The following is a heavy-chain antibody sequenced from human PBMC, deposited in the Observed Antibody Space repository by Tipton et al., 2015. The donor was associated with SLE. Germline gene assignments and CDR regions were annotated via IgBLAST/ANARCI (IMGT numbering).Heavy chain of an antibody. D-gene: IGHD3-22*01. CDR2: IYYSGST. V-gene: IGHV4-31*03. Sequence: TLSLTCTVSGGSINNGAYYWSWIRQHPGKGLEWIACIYYSGSTFYNPSLKSRVTISVDRSNNQFSLKLSSVTAADTAVYYCARSSGAPDIGYLYYFDYWGQGTLVTVSS. CDR1: GGSINNGAYY. CDR3: ARSSGAPDIGYLYYFDY. J-gene: IGHJ4*02.